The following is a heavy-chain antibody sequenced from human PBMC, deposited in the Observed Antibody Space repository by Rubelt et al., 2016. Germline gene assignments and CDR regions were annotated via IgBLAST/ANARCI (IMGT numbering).Heavy chain of an antibody. Sequence: GGVVQPGRSLRLSCAASGFTFSSYGMHWVRQAPGKGLEWVAVIWYDGSNKYYADSVKGRFTISRDNSKNTLYLQMNSLRAEDTAVYYCARGGMGGSTGYFDYCRQVTLVPVSS. CDR1: GFTFSSYG. CDR3: ARGGMGGSTGYFDY. J-gene: IGHJ4*02. V-gene: IGHV3-33*01. CDR2: IWYDGSNK. D-gene: IGHD1-26*01.